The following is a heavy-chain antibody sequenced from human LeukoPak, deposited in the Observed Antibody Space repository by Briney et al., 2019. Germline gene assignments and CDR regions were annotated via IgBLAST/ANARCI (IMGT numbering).Heavy chain of an antibody. CDR2: ISDSGGST. CDR1: GFTFSTYA. Sequence: GGSLRLSCAASGFTFSTYAMSWVRQAPGEGLEWVSAISDSGGSTYYADPVKGRFTISRDNSKNTLYLQMNSLRAEDTAVYYCAKDRPYCSSTSCPDYWGQGTLVTVSS. CDR3: AKDRPYCSSTSCPDY. D-gene: IGHD2-2*01. J-gene: IGHJ4*02. V-gene: IGHV3-23*01.